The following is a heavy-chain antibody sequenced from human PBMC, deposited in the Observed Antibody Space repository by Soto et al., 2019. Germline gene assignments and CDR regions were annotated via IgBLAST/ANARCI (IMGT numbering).Heavy chain of an antibody. V-gene: IGHV3-23*01. D-gene: IGHD2-15*01. CDR2: ISGSGGST. CDR3: ANADFSILSEDHFDY. CDR1: GFTFSSYA. Sequence: EVQLLESGGGLVQPGGSLRLSCAASGFTFSSYAMSWVRQAPGKGLEWVSAISGSGGSTYYADSVKGRFTISRDNSKNTLYLQMNSLRAEDTAVYYCANADFSILSEDHFDYWGQGTLVTVSS. J-gene: IGHJ4*02.